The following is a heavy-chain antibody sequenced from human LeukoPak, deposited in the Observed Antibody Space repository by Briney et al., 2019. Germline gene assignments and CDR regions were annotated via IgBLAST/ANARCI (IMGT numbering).Heavy chain of an antibody. D-gene: IGHD6-6*01. CDR3: AKDMVSSSSGYYYYYMDV. Sequence: GGSLRLSCAASGFTFDDYAMHWVRQAPGKGLEWVSLISWDGGSTYYADSMKGRFTISRDNSKNSLYLQMNSLRAEDTALYYCAKDMVSSSSGYYYYYMDVWGKGTTVTVSS. J-gene: IGHJ6*03. CDR1: GFTFDDYA. CDR2: ISWDGGST. V-gene: IGHV3-43D*04.